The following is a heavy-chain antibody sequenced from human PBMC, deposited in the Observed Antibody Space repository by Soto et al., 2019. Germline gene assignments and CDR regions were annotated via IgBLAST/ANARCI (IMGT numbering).Heavy chain of an antibody. J-gene: IGHJ3*02. D-gene: IGHD5-12*01. CDR1: GGSISSSSYY. CDR3: ARDWGDGYNFEGHRVGAFDI. V-gene: IGHV4-39*07. Sequence: NPSETLSLTCTVSGGSISSSSYYWGWIRQPPGKGLEWIGSIYYSGSTNYNPSLKSRVTISVDTSKNQFSLKLSSVTAADTAVYYCARDWGDGYNFEGHRVGAFDIWGQGTMVTVSS. CDR2: IYYSGST.